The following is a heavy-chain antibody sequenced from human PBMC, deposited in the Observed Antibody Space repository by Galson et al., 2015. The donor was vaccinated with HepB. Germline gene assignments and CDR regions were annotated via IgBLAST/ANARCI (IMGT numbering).Heavy chain of an antibody. D-gene: IGHD1-26*01. J-gene: IGHJ6*03. CDR2: IWYDGSNK. CDR3: AREGGMGGSYQPSYYYYYMDV. CDR1: GFTFSSYG. V-gene: IGHV3-33*01. Sequence: SLRLSCAASGFTFSSYGMHWVRQAPGKGLEWVAVIWYDGSNKYYADSVKGRFTISRDNSKNTLYLQMNSLRAEDTAAYYCAREGGMGGSYQPSYYYYYMDVWGKGTTVTVSS.